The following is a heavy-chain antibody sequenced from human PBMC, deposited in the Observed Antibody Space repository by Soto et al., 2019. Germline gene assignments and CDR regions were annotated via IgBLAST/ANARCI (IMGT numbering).Heavy chain of an antibody. J-gene: IGHJ4*02. V-gene: IGHV1-18*01. Sequence: ASVKVSCKASGYDFLRYGISWVRQAPGQGLAWMGCISVYNGLTNYAQKVQNRVTMTEDISTGTTYMEVRGLTSDDTAIYYCAINQGEQGYYDASSFNYSPSCFEYWGQGTLVTVSS. CDR2: ISVYNGLT. CDR1: GYDFLRYG. CDR3: AINQGEQGYYDASSFNYSPSCFEY. D-gene: IGHD3-22*01.